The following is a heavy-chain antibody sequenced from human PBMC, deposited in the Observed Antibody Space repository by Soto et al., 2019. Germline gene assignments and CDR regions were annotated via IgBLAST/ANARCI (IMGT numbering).Heavy chain of an antibody. CDR2: ISSSGSTI. Sequence: GGSLRLSCAASGFTFSGYEMNWVRQAPGKGLEWVSYISSSGSTIYYADSVKGRFTISRDNAKNSLYLQMNSLRAEDTAVYYCARVLYDILTGYYYYGMDVWGQGTTVTVSS. CDR3: ARVLYDILTGYYYYGMDV. V-gene: IGHV3-48*03. CDR1: GFTFSGYE. D-gene: IGHD3-9*01. J-gene: IGHJ6*02.